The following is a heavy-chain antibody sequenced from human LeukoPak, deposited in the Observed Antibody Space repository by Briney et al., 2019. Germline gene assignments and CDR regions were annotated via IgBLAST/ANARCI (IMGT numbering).Heavy chain of an antibody. V-gene: IGHV1-2*02. CDR3: AREDGSGYLDPSPPDY. D-gene: IGHD3-22*01. CDR2: INPNSGGT. Sequence: ASVKVSCKASGYTFTGYYMHWVRQAPGQGLEWMGWINPNSGGTNYAQKFQGRVTMTRDTSISTAYMELSRLRSDDTAVYYCAREDGSGYLDPSPPDYWGQGTLVTVSS. CDR1: GYTFTGYY. J-gene: IGHJ4*02.